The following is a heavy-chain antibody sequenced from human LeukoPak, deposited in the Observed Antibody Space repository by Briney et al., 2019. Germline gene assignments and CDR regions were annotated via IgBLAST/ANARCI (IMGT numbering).Heavy chain of an antibody. D-gene: IGHD2-15*01. CDR2: THYSGRT. CDR3: ARTYCSGGTCYGLDY. V-gene: IGHV4-30-4*08. CDR1: GVSLTGVEYY. J-gene: IGHJ4*02. Sequence: PSQTLSLTCSVSGVSLTGVEYYSSWIRQPPGKGPEWIGYTHYSGRTYYNPSLKSRLTISADTSTNQFSLRLSSVTAADTALYYCARTYCSGGTCYGLDYWGQGTLVTVSS.